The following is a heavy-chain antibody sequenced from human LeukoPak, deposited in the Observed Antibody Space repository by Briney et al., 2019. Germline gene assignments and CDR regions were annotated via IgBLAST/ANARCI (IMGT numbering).Heavy chain of an antibody. Sequence: GGSLRLSCAASGFTFDDYAMHWVRQAPGKGLEWVSGISWNSGSIGYADSVKGRFTISRDNAKNSLYLQMNSLRAEDTALYYCAKGGTMVRGVPTDWGQGTLVTVSS. J-gene: IGHJ4*02. CDR2: ISWNSGSI. D-gene: IGHD3-10*01. CDR1: GFTFDDYA. CDR3: AKGGTMVRGVPTD. V-gene: IGHV3-9*01.